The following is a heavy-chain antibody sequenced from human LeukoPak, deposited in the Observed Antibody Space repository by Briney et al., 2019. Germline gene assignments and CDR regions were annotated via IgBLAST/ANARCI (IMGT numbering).Heavy chain of an antibody. CDR2: INPSGGST. V-gene: IGHV1-46*01. J-gene: IGHJ4*02. D-gene: IGHD5-12*01. Sequence: GASVKVSCEASGYTFTSYYMHWVRQAPGQGLEWMGIINPSGGSTSYAQKFQGRVTMTRDMSTSTVYMELSSLRSEDTAVYYCARAFLYSGYDYRYYFDYWGQGTLVTVSS. CDR1: GYTFTSYY. CDR3: ARAFLYSGYDYRYYFDY.